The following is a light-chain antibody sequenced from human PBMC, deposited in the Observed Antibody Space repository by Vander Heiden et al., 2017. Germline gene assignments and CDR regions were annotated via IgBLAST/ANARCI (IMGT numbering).Light chain of an antibody. Sequence: QSALTQPRSVSGSPGQSVTISCTGTSSDVGGYNYVSWYQQHPSKAPKLMIYDVSKRPSGVPDRFSGSKSGNTASLTISGLQAEDEADYYGCSYAGSYTHVVFGGGTKLTVL. CDR2: DVS. V-gene: IGLV2-11*01. CDR1: SSDVGGYNY. CDR3: CSYAGSYTHVV. J-gene: IGLJ2*01.